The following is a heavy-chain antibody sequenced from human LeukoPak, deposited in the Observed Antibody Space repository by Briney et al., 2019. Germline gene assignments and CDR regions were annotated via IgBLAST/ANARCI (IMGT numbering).Heavy chain of an antibody. V-gene: IGHV3-11*01. Sequence: GGCLRLSCAASGFTFSDYDMSWIRLAPGKGLEWVSYISSSGSTIYYADSVKGRFTISRDNAKNSLYLQMNSLRAEDTAVYYCALSYYYGSGSYDWGQGTLVTVSS. J-gene: IGHJ4*02. D-gene: IGHD3-10*01. CDR1: GFTFSDYD. CDR3: ALSYYYGSGSYD. CDR2: ISSSGSTI.